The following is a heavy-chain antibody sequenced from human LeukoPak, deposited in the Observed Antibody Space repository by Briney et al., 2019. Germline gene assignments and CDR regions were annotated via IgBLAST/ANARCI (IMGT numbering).Heavy chain of an antibody. CDR1: GFTFSESS. D-gene: IGHD2-15*01. CDR3: VKGGYVTYFDP. V-gene: IGHV3-23*01. Sequence: GGSLRLSCAASGFTFSESSMSWVRQAPGKGLEWVSNIRSNGRDTHCTDSVKGRFTISRDNSRNTLYLEMNSLRAEDTAVYYCVKGGYVTYFDPWGQGTLVTVSS. J-gene: IGHJ5*02. CDR2: IRSNGRDT.